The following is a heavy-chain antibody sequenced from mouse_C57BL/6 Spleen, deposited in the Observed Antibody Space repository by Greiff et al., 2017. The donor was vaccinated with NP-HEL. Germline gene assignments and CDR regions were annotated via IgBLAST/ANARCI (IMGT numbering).Heavy chain of an antibody. CDR1: GYSITSGYY. CDR3: ARSYGNYEYFDV. V-gene: IGHV3-6*01. D-gene: IGHD2-10*02. CDR2: ISYDGSN. Sequence: VQLKESGPGLVKPSQSLSLTCSVTGYSITSGYYWNWIRQFPGNKLEWMGYISYDGSNNYNPSLKNRISITRDTSKNQFFLKLNSVTTEDTATYYCARSYGNYEYFDVWGTGTTVTVSS. J-gene: IGHJ1*03.